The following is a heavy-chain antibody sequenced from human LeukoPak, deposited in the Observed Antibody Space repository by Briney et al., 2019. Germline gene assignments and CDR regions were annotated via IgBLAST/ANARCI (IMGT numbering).Heavy chain of an antibody. J-gene: IGHJ4*02. CDR3: ARRRISSVAGNYYFDY. V-gene: IGHV5-51*01. CDR1: GYSFTSYW. Sequence: GESLKISCKGSGYSFTSYWIGWVRQMPGKGLEWMGIIYPGDSDTRCSPSFQGQVTISADKSISTAYLQWSSLKASDTAMYYCARRRISSVAGNYYFDYWGQGTLVTVSS. CDR2: IYPGDSDT. D-gene: IGHD6-19*01.